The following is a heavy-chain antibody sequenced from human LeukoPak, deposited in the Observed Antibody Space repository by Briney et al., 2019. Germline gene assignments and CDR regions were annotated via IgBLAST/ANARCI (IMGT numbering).Heavy chain of an antibody. CDR3: ARPSSSWFNEPLDY. Sequence: GGSLRLSCAASGFTFSSYWMHWVRQAPGKGLVWVSRINSDGSSTSYADSVKGRFTISRDNAKNTLYLQMNSLRAEDTAVYYCARPSSSWFNEPLDYWGQGTLVTVSS. D-gene: IGHD6-13*01. CDR2: INSDGSST. V-gene: IGHV3-74*01. CDR1: GFTFSSYW. J-gene: IGHJ4*02.